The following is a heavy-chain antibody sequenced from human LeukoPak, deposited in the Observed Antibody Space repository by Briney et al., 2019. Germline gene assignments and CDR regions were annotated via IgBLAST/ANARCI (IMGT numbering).Heavy chain of an antibody. CDR2: IYYSGST. V-gene: IGHV4-59*01. CDR1: GGSISSYY. D-gene: IGHD1-26*01. Sequence: EPSETLSLTCTVSGGSISSYYWSWIRQPPGKGLEWIGYIYYSGSTNYNPSLKSRVTISVDTSKNQFSLKLSSVTAADTAVYYCARSYSGSYRPFDYWGQGTLVTVSS. CDR3: ARSYSGSYRPFDY. J-gene: IGHJ4*02.